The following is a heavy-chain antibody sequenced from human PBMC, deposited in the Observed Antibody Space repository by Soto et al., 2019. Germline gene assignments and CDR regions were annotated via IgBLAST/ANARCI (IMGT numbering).Heavy chain of an antibody. CDR1: GFVFSGYA. Sequence: PGGSLRLSCVGSGFVFSGYAMHWVRQAPGKGLEWVSTVSDSGASTYYAHSVKGRFTVSRDNSNNMLSLEMDSLRAEDTALYFCAKDARRTGLVGQWVDWGQGTLVTVSS. CDR2: VSDSGAST. V-gene: IGHV3-23*01. CDR3: AKDARRTGLVGQWVD. D-gene: IGHD1-26*01. J-gene: IGHJ4*02.